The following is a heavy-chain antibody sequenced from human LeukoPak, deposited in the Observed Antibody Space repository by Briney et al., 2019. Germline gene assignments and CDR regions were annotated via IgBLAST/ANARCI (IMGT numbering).Heavy chain of an antibody. Sequence: SETLSLTCAVYGGPFSGYYWSWIRQPPGKGLEWIGEINHSGSTNYNPSLKSRVTISVDTSKNQFSLKLSSVTAADTAVYYCARVSGGSSGWYRSAFDIWGQGTMVTVSS. CDR2: INHSGST. J-gene: IGHJ3*02. V-gene: IGHV4-34*01. CDR3: ARVSGGSSGWYRSAFDI. D-gene: IGHD6-19*01. CDR1: GGPFSGYY.